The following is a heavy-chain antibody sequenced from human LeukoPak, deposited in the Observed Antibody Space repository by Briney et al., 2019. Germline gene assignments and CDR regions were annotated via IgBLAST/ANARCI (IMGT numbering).Heavy chain of an antibody. V-gene: IGHV1-2*02. J-gene: IGHJ4*02. CDR3: ARDSVLRYFDWLLGYFDY. Sequence: ASVKVSCKASGYTFTGYYMHWVRQAPGQGLGWMGWINPNSGGTNYAQKFQGRVTMTRDTSISTAYMELSRLRSDDTAVYYCARDSVLRYFDWLLGYFDYWGQGTLVTVSS. CDR2: INPNSGGT. D-gene: IGHD3-9*01. CDR1: GYTFTGYY.